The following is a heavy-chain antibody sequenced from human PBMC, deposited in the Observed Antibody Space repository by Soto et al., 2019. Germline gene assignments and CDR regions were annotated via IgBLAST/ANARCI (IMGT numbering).Heavy chain of an antibody. Sequence: ASVKVSCKASGYTFTSYYMHWVRQAPGQGLEWMGIINPIFGTANYAQKFQGRDTITADKSTSTAYMELSSLRSEDTAVYYCARERLELRYFDYWGQGTLVTVSS. D-gene: IGHD1-7*01. J-gene: IGHJ4*02. CDR1: GYTFTSYY. V-gene: IGHV1-46*01. CDR3: ARERLELRYFDY. CDR2: INPIFGTA.